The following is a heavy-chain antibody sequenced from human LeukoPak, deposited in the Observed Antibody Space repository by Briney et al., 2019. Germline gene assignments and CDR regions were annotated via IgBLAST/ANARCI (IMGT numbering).Heavy chain of an antibody. D-gene: IGHD1-26*01. Sequence: SETLSLTCTVSGGSISSYYWSWIRQPPGKGLEWIGEINHSGSTNYIPSLKSRVTIPVDTSKNQFSLKLSSVTAADTAVYYCARGSKMLGYNWFDPWGQGTLVTVSS. J-gene: IGHJ5*02. V-gene: IGHV4-34*01. CDR1: GGSISSYY. CDR2: INHSGST. CDR3: ARGSKMLGYNWFDP.